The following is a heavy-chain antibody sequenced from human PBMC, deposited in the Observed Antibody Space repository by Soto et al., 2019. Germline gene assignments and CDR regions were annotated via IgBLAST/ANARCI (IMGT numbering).Heavy chain of an antibody. V-gene: IGHV4-31*01. D-gene: IGHD5-12*01. CDR1: GGSINSGGYY. CDR2: IYYSGST. Sequence: QVQLQESGPGLVKPSQTLSLTCTVSGGSINSGGYYWSWIRQHPGKGLEWIGYIYYSGSTYYNPSFELLAPKSVGSSKNQFSLDLSSVTAADAAVYSCSRVSSGYAFDYWGQGTLVTVSS. CDR3: SRVSSGYAFDY. J-gene: IGHJ4*02.